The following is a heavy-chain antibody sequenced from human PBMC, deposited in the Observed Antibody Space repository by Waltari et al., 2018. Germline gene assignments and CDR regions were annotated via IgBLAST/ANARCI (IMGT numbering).Heavy chain of an antibody. D-gene: IGHD2-15*01. CDR2: INTYDGNT. V-gene: IGHV1-18*01. CDR1: GYRFTSYG. J-gene: IGHJ4*02. Sequence: QVHLVQSGTEVKQPGASVKVSCKASGYRFTSYGSTWVRQAPGQGLEWMGWINTYDGNTNYGQELQGRLTMTTDTITTTAYMELRGLRADDTALYFCARDAVRFVDFWGQGTLVTVSS. CDR3: ARDAVRFVDF.